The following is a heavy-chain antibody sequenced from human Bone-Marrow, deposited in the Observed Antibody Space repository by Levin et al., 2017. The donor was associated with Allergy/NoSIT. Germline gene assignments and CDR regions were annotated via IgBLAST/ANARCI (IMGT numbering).Heavy chain of an antibody. V-gene: IGHV4-30-4*01. CDR3: ARRTIFGVWPPY. CDR2: ISNNGGT. CDR1: GGSVSSDDYY. J-gene: IGHJ4*02. D-gene: IGHD3-3*01. Sequence: SETLSLTCSVSGGSVSSDDYYWSWIRQPPGKGLEWIGYISNNGGTDYNPSLKGRVTISVDTSKNQLSLNLSSVTAADTAVYYCARRTIFGVWPPYWGQGTLVTVSS.